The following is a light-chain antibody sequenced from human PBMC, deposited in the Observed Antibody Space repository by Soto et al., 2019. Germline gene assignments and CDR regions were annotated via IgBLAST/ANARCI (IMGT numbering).Light chain of an antibody. CDR2: DAS. Sequence: ETVLTQSPTTLTLSPGERATLXXRARQSVSTYLAGYQQRPGQATRLLXXDASYRATDIPPRFSGSGSGTDFTLTISSLEPEDFAVYYCLQRSSWPPTSTFGQGTRLDIK. CDR3: LQRSSWPPTST. J-gene: IGKJ5*01. V-gene: IGKV3-11*01. CDR1: QSVSTY.